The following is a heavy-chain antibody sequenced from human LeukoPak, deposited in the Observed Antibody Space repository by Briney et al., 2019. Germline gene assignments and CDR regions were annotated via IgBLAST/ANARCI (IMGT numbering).Heavy chain of an antibody. D-gene: IGHD6-19*01. CDR2: INPSGGST. CDR1: GYTFTSYY. J-gene: IGHJ4*02. CDR3: ARSAGYSSGQIDY. Sequence: ASVKVSCKASGYTFTSYYMHWVRQAPGQGLEWMGIINPSGGSTNYAQKFQGRVTMTRDTSISTAYMELSRLRSDDTAVYYCARSAGYSSGQIDYWGQGTLVTVSS. V-gene: IGHV1-2*02.